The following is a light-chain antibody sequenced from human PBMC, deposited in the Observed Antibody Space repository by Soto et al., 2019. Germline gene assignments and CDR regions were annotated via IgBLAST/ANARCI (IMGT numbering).Light chain of an antibody. CDR1: QSIADY. J-gene: IGKJ3*01. CDR2: GSS. Sequence: EIVLTQSPATLSVSPGEKATLSSRASQSIADYVIWYHQRPGQAPRVLMHGSSTRAAGVPARFSGSGSGTEFTLTISSLESEDSGIYYCQHYHRWPPFTFGPGTKVQI. CDR3: QHYHRWPPFT. V-gene: IGKV3-15*01.